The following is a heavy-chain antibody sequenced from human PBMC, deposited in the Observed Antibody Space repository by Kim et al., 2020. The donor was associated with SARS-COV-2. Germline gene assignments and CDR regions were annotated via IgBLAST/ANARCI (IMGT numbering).Heavy chain of an antibody. Sequence: ASVKVSCKASGYTFTGYYMHWVRQAPGQGLEWMGRINPNSGGTNYAQKFQGRVTMTRDTSISTAYMELSRLRSDDTAVYYCARDEYNWNYYYYGMDVWGQGTTVTVSS. CDR3: ARDEYNWNYYYYGMDV. CDR2: INPNSGGT. V-gene: IGHV1-2*06. D-gene: IGHD1-20*01. CDR1: GYTFTGYY. J-gene: IGHJ6*02.